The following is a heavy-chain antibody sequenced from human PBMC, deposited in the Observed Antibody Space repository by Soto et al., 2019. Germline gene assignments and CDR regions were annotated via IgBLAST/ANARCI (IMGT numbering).Heavy chain of an antibody. D-gene: IGHD6-13*01. CDR3: AKAVAAAGSGDFDY. J-gene: IGHJ4*02. V-gene: IGHV3-30*18. CDR2: ISYDGSNK. CDR1: GFTFSSYG. Sequence: GGSLRLSCAASGFTFSSYGMHWVRQAPGKGLEWVAVISYDGSNKYYADSVKGRFTISRDNSKNTLYLQMNSLRAEDTAVYYCAKAVAAAGSGDFDYWGQGTLVTVSS.